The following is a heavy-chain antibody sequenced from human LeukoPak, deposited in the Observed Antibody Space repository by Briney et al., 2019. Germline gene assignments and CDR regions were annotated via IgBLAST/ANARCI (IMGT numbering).Heavy chain of an antibody. J-gene: IGHJ3*02. CDR3: ARLTGCSSTSCYDAFDI. CDR1: GYSFTSYW. D-gene: IGHD2-2*01. CDR2: IYPGDSDT. Sequence: GESLKISCKGSGYSFTSYWIGWVRQMPGKVLEWMGIIYPGDSDTRYSPSFQGQVTISADKSISTAYLQWSSLKASDTAMYCCARLTGCSSTSCYDAFDIWGQGTMVTVCS. V-gene: IGHV5-51*01.